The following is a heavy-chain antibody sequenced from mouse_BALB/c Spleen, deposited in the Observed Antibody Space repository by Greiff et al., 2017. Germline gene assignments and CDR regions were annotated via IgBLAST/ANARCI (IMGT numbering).Heavy chain of an antibody. J-gene: IGHJ2*01. CDR2: ISSGGSYT. CDR1: GFTFSSYA. Sequence: EVKLVESGGGLVKPGGSLKLSCAASGFTFSSYAMSWVRQTPEKRLEWVATISSGGSYTYYPDSVKGRFTISRDNAKNTLYLQMSSLRSEDTAMYYCARRTPWGSSYYFDYWGQGTTLTDSS. CDR3: ARRTPWGSSYYFDY. V-gene: IGHV5-9-3*01.